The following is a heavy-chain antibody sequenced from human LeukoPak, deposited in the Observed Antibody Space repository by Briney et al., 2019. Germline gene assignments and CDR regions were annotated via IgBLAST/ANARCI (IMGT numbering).Heavy chain of an antibody. CDR2: IYTSGST. CDR3: ARGVPAATQSSFDY. J-gene: IGHJ4*02. Sequence: SETLSLTCTVSGGSISSYYWSWIRQPAGKGLEWIGRIYTSGSTNYNPSLKSRVTMSVDTSKNQFSLKLSSVTAADTAVYYCARGVPAATQSSFDYWGQGTLVTASS. CDR1: GGSISSYY. V-gene: IGHV4-4*07. D-gene: IGHD2-2*01.